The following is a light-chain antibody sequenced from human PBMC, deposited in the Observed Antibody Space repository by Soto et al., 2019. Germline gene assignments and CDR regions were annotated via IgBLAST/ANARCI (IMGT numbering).Light chain of an antibody. CDR2: WAS. CDR1: XXXXXSSNNKNY. V-gene: IGKV4-1*01. CDR3: QQYYSTPLT. Sequence: DIVMTQSPDXLXXSLGXXXXXXXXXXXXXXXSSNNKNYFAWYQQKPGQPPKLLIYWASTRESGVPDRFSGSGSGTDFTLTISSLQAEDVAVYYCQQYYSTPLTFGGGTKVEIK. J-gene: IGKJ4*01.